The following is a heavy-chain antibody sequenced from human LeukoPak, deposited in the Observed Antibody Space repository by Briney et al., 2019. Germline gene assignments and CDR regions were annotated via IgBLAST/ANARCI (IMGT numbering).Heavy chain of an antibody. CDR1: GFTVSSNY. J-gene: IGHJ4*02. V-gene: IGHV3-66*01. Sequence: GGSLRLSCAASGFTVSSNYMSWVRQAPGKGMEWVSVIYSGGSTYYADSVKGGFTISRDNSKNTLYLQMNSLRAEDTAVYYCARESSSGWSHWGQGTLVTVSS. CDR2: IYSGGST. D-gene: IGHD6-19*01. CDR3: ARESSSGWSH.